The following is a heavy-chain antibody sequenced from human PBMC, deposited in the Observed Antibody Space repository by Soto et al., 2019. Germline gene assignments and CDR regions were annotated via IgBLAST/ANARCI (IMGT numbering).Heavy chain of an antibody. V-gene: IGHV1-69*13. CDR3: ARVEVVVVAATRYYYYYGMDV. D-gene: IGHD2-15*01. Sequence: SVKVSCKASGGTFSSYATSWVRQAPGQGLEWMGGIIPIFGTANYAQKFQGRVTITADESTSTAYMELSSLRSEDTAVYYCARVEVVVVAATRYYYYYGMDVWGQGTTVTVS. CDR2: IIPIFGTA. J-gene: IGHJ6*02. CDR1: GGTFSSYA.